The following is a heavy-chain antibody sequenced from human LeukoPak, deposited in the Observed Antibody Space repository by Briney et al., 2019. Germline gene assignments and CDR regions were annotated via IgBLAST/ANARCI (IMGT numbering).Heavy chain of an antibody. Sequence: PSETLSLTCTVSGDSIRSNNYYWGWIRQPPGKGLEWIGSIYDTGSTFYNPSLKSRVTISVDTSKNQFSLKLSSVTAADTAVYYCARHVWDYYDSSGYPEIFDYWGQGTLVTVSS. CDR2: IYDTGST. CDR1: GDSIRSNNYY. J-gene: IGHJ4*02. V-gene: IGHV4-39*01. CDR3: ARHVWDYYDSSGYPEIFDY. D-gene: IGHD3-22*01.